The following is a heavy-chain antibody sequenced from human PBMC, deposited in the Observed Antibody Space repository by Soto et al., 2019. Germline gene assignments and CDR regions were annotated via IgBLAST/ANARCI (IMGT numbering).Heavy chain of an antibody. Sequence: ASVKVSCKVSGGTFSSQTINWVRQVPGQGLEWMGSVIPIIGEGKYAQSFLGRVTITADRSTNTAYMELSSLRSEDTAVYYCATDMGNSIYIWGQGTMVTVSS. CDR2: VIPIIGEG. CDR3: ATDMGNSIYI. V-gene: IGHV1-69*08. D-gene: IGHD3-22*01. J-gene: IGHJ3*02. CDR1: GGTFSSQT.